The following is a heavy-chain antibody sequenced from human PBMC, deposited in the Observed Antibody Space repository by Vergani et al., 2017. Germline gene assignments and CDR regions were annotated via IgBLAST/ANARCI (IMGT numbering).Heavy chain of an antibody. CDR2: VNPNSGGT. Sequence: QVQLVQSGAEVKKPGASVKVSCKTSGFTFSGYYIHWVRQAPGQGLEWMGWVNPNSGGTNDAQKFQGRVTITRDTSINTAYMELNRLKSDDTAMYYCARDTRGGEWSGGYWGQGTLVTVSS. CDR1: GFTFSGYY. D-gene: IGHD3-16*01. J-gene: IGHJ4*02. V-gene: IGHV1-2*02. CDR3: ARDTRGGEWSGGY.